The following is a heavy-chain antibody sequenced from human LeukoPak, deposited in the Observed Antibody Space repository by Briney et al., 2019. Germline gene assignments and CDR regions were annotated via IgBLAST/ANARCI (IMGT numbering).Heavy chain of an antibody. J-gene: IGHJ3*02. V-gene: IGHV3-21*01. Sequence: GGSLRLSCAASGFTFSSYSMNWVRQAPGKGLEWVSSISSSSSYIYYADSVKGRFTISRDNAKNSLYLQMNSLRAEDTAVYYCARDLSGYSYGPHAFDIWGQGTMVTVSS. CDR1: GFTFSSYS. CDR2: ISSSSSYI. CDR3: ARDLSGYSYGPHAFDI. D-gene: IGHD5-18*01.